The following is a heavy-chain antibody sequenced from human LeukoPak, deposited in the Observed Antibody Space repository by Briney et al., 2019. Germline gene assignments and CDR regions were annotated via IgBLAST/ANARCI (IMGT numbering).Heavy chain of an antibody. D-gene: IGHD1-26*01. CDR1: GGSISSSSYY. V-gene: IGHV4-39*01. J-gene: IGHJ6*02. CDR3: ARHVEWELLRDNYYYYGMDV. CDR2: IYYSGST. Sequence: PSETLSLTCTVSGGSISSSSYYWGWIRQPPGKGLEWIGSIYYSGSTYYNPSLKSRVTISVDTSKNQFSLKLSSVTAADTAVYYCARHVEWELLRDNYYYYGMDVWGQGTTVTVSS.